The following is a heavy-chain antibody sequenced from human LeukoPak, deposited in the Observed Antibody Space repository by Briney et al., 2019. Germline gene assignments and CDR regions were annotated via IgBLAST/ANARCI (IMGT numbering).Heavy chain of an antibody. V-gene: IGHV3-21*01. Sequence: PGGSLTLPCAASGFNFRSESMNWVRQATGKGLEWVSSISSSSSYIYYADSVKGRFTISRDNAKNSLYLQMNSLRAEDTAVYYCARVYGSDYWGQGTLVTVSS. CDR2: ISSSSSYI. D-gene: IGHD3-10*01. J-gene: IGHJ4*02. CDR3: ARVYGSDY. CDR1: GFNFRSES.